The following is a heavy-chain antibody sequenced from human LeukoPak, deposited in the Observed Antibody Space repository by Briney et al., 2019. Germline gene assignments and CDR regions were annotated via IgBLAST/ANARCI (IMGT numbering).Heavy chain of an antibody. CDR3: ARERWLQSKYYFDY. CDR2: IKQDGSEK. Sequence: GGSLRLSCAASGFTFSSYWMSWVRQAPGKGLEWVANIKQDGSEKYYVDSVKGRFTISRDNAKNSLYLQMNSLRAEDTAVYYCARERWLQSKYYFDYWGQGTPVTVSS. D-gene: IGHD5-24*01. CDR1: GFTFSSYW. V-gene: IGHV3-7*01. J-gene: IGHJ4*02.